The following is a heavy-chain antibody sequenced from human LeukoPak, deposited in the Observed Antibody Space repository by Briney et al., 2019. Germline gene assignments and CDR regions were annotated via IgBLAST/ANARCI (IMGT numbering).Heavy chain of an antibody. D-gene: IGHD3-10*02. V-gene: IGHV4-61*02. Sequence: PSETLSLTCTVSGGSISSGDYYWSWVRQPAGEGLEWIGRFYTSGSTDYSPSLKSRVTISVDTSKNQFSLELNSVTAADTAVYYCARVFSGALDYWGQGTLVTVSS. CDR1: GGSISSGDYY. J-gene: IGHJ4*02. CDR3: ARVFSGALDY. CDR2: FYTSGST.